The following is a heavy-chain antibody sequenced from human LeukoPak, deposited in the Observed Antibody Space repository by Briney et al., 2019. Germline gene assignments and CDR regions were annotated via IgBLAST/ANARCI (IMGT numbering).Heavy chain of an antibody. CDR1: DDSMSGHF. Sequence: PSETLSLTCSVSDDSMSGHFWSWIRQSPGKGLEWIGNVHYSLPSNFSPSLKSRVTISMDTSRSQLSLKLGTVTAADTAVYYCACYNFVGRTFDCWGQGTLVTVSS. V-gene: IGHV4-59*11. D-gene: IGHD5-24*01. J-gene: IGHJ4*02. CDR2: VHYSLPS. CDR3: ACYNFVGRTFDC.